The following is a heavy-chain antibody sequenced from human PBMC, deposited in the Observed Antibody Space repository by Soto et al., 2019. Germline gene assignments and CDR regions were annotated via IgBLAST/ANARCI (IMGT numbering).Heavy chain of an antibody. D-gene: IGHD6-13*01. V-gene: IGHV3-33*08. J-gene: IGHJ3*02. CDR2: IWYDGSNK. Sequence: GGSLRLSCAASGFTFRSYWMHWVRQAPGKGLEWVAVIWYDGSNKYYADSVKGRFTISRDNSKNTLYLQMNSLRAEDTAVYYCAREGWVIAAAAPAGAFDAFDIWGQGTMVTVSS. CDR1: GFTFRSYW. CDR3: AREGWVIAAAAPAGAFDAFDI.